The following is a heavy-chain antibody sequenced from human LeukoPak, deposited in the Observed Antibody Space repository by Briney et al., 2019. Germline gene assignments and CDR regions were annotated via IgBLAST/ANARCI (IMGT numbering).Heavy chain of an antibody. CDR2: INHSGST. CDR1: GGSFSGYY. CDR3: ARALEGFDY. J-gene: IGHJ4*02. V-gene: IGHV4-34*01. Sequence: SETLSLTCAVYGGSFSGYYWSWIRQPPGKGLEWIGEINHSGSTNYNPSLKSRVTISVDTSKNQFSLKLSSVTAADTAVYYCARALEGFDYWGQGTLVTVSS.